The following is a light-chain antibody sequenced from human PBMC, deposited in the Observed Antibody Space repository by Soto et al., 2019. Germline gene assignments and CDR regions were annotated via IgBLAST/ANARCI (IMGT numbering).Light chain of an antibody. J-gene: IGLJ1*01. CDR1: SSDVGGYNY. V-gene: IGLV2-14*01. CDR2: EVS. Sequence: QSALTQPASVSGSPGQSITISCTGTSSDVGGYNYVSWYQQHPGRAPKLMIYEVSNRPSGVSNRSSGSKSGNTASLTISGLQPEDEADYYCSSYTSSSTVFYVFGTGTKLTVL. CDR3: SSYTSSSTVFYV.